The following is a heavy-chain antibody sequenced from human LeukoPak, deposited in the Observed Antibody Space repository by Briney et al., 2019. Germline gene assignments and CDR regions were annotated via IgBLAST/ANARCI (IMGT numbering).Heavy chain of an antibody. CDR1: GFTFSSYE. CDR3: ARDSGSGSYLYDWFDP. CDR2: ISRSGGTK. D-gene: IGHD3-10*01. J-gene: IGHJ5*02. Sequence: PGGSLRHSCAASGFTFSSYEMNWVRQAPGKGLEWVSYISRSGGTKYYADSVKGRFTISRDNAKNSLYLQMNSLRAEDTAVYYCARDSGSGSYLYDWFDPWGQGTLVTVSS. V-gene: IGHV3-48*03.